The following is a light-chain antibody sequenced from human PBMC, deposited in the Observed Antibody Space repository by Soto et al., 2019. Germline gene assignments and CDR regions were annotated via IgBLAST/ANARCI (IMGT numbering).Light chain of an antibody. CDR3: SSYTSGSTVV. CDR2: DVS. Sequence: QSALTQPASVSGSPGQSIIISCTGTSSDVGGYNYVSWYQQHPGKAPKLMIYDVSNRPSGVSNRFSGSKSVNTASLTISGLQAEDEADYYCSSYTSGSTVVFGGGTKLTVL. J-gene: IGLJ3*02. V-gene: IGLV2-14*01. CDR1: SSDVGGYNY.